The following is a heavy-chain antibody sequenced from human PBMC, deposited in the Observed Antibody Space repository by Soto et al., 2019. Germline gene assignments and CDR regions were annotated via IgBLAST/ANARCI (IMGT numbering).Heavy chain of an antibody. CDR2: INGYNGNA. V-gene: IGHV1-18*01. CDR3: ARMGDVPYYYYGMDV. J-gene: IGHJ6*02. D-gene: IGHD3-16*01. Sequence: QVQLVQSGAEVKKPGASVTVSCKASGYTFTTYGVSWVRQAPGQGLEWLGWINGYNGNAKYAENLQGRVSMTTHTSTSTAYVELRSLRSDDTAVYYCARMGDVPYYYYGMDVWGQGTTVNVSS. CDR1: GYTFTTYG.